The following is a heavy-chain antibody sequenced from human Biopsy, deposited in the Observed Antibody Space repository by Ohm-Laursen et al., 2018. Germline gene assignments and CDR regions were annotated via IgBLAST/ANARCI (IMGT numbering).Heavy chain of an antibody. CDR2: INPSGGST. CDR1: GYTFTTYH. J-gene: IGHJ3*01. CDR3: ARPGNPRWNDSPALDF. V-gene: IGHV1-46*01. Sequence: SVKVSCKASGYTFTTYHLHWVRQAPGQGLEWMGIINPSGGSTTYAQKFQGRVAITSDTSTGAIYMELTSLRSEDTAVYYCARPGNPRWNDSPALDFWGQGTMVTASS. D-gene: IGHD1-1*01.